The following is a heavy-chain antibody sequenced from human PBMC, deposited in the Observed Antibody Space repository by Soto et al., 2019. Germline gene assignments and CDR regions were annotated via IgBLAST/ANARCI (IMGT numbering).Heavy chain of an antibody. Sequence: TLSITCSVAGDALNSGNYYWSWIRQVPGKGLEWIGHIYVTGAVDYNPSLRDRITISQDTSERQFSLNLRLVTAADTAVYYCARLRIATNNYKWFDHWGQGPLVTVSS. CDR2: IYVTGAV. CDR3: ARLRIATNNYKWFDH. J-gene: IGHJ5*02. CDR1: GDALNSGNYY. D-gene: IGHD2-21*01. V-gene: IGHV4-31*03.